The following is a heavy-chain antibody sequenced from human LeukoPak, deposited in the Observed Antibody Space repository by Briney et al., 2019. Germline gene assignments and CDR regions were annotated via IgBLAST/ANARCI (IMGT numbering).Heavy chain of an antibody. D-gene: IGHD1-1*01. Sequence: PGGSLRLSCAASEFTFNIYAMSWIRQAPGKGLEWVSAISGSGGSTYYADSVKGRFTISRDNSMNTLYLQMNSLRAEDTAVYYCAKVQIVWNYVDYWGQGTLVTVSS. CDR2: ISGSGGST. J-gene: IGHJ4*02. V-gene: IGHV3-23*01. CDR3: AKVQIVWNYVDY. CDR1: EFTFNIYA.